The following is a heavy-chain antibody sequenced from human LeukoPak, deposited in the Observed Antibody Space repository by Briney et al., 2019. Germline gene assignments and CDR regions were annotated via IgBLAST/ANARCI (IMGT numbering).Heavy chain of an antibody. CDR2: IKQDGSEK. V-gene: IGHV3-7*01. CDR1: GFTFSSYW. J-gene: IGHJ4*02. CDR3: ARRTSTVTTFFRTYYFDY. D-gene: IGHD4-17*01. Sequence: GGSLRLSCAASGFTFSSYWMSWVRQAPGKGLEWVANIKQDGSEKYYVNSVKGRFTISRDNAKNSLYLQMNSLRAEDTAVYYCARRTSTVTTFFRTYYFDYWGQGTLVTVSS.